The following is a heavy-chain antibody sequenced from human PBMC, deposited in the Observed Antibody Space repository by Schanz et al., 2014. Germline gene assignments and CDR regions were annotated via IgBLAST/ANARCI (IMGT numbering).Heavy chain of an antibody. CDR1: GFTFSNYI. CDR3: ARDRSNNFDY. CDR2: ISYDGSNK. V-gene: IGHV3-30*04. J-gene: IGHJ4*02. D-gene: IGHD2-2*01. Sequence: QVQLVESGGGVVQPGGSLRLSCAASGFTFSNYIMHWVRPAPGKGLDWVATISYDGSNKYYGDSVKGRFTISRDNSTNTLYLEMNSMRVEDTALYYCARDRSNNFDYWGQGTLVTVSS.